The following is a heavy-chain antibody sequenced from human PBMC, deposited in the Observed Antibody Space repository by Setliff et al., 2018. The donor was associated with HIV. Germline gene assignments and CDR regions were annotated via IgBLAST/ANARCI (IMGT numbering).Heavy chain of an antibody. V-gene: IGHV4-34*01. CDR2: INHSGST. J-gene: IGHJ4*02. D-gene: IGHD3-10*01. Sequence: ASETLSLTCAVYGGSFSGYYWNWIRQPPGKGLEWIGEINHSGSTNYNPSLKSRVTISVDTSKNQFSLKLSSVTAADTAVYYCARPHPMGSGSPWDYWGQGTLVTVS. CDR1: GGSFSGYY. CDR3: ARPHPMGSGSPWDY.